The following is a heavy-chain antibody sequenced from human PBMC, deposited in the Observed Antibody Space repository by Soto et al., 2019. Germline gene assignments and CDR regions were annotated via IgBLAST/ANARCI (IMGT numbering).Heavy chain of an antibody. V-gene: IGHV1-46*03. Sequence: ASVKVSCKASGYTFAGYFMHWVRQAPGQGLEWMGIINPSRGSTTYAQKFQGRVTMTRDTSTSTVYMELISLRSDDTAVYYCARGGDSSGYLDYWGQGTLVTVSS. CDR3: ARGGDSSGYLDY. CDR2: INPSRGST. D-gene: IGHD3-22*01. J-gene: IGHJ4*02. CDR1: GYTFAGYF.